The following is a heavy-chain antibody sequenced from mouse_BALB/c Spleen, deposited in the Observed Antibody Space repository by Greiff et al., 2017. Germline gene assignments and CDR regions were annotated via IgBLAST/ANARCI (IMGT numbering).Heavy chain of an antibody. CDR3: AREREYGNSFDY. D-gene: IGHD2-10*02. CDR1: GYTFTSYY. J-gene: IGHJ2*01. Sequence: QVQLQQSGPELVKPGASVRISCKASGYTFTSYYIHWVKQRPGQGLEWIGWIYPGNVNTKYNEKFKGKATLTADKSSSTAYMQLSSLTSEDSAVYFCAREREYGNSFDYWGQGTTLTVSS. CDR2: IYPGNVNT. V-gene: IGHV1S56*01.